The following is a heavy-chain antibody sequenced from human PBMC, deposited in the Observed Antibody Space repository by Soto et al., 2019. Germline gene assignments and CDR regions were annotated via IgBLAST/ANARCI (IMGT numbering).Heavy chain of an antibody. CDR2: ISAYNGNT. CDR3: ARVVPPITMVRGVLGYFDY. CDR1: GYTFTSYG. D-gene: IGHD3-10*01. J-gene: IGHJ4*02. V-gene: IGHV1-18*01. Sequence: ASVKVSCKASGYTFTSYGISWVRQAPGQGLEWMGWISAYNGNTNYAQKLQGRVTMTTDTSTSTAYMELRSLRSDDTAVYYCARVVPPITMVRGVLGYFDYWGQGTLVTVSS.